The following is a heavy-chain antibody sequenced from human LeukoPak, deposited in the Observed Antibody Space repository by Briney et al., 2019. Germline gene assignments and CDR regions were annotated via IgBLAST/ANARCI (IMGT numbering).Heavy chain of an antibody. V-gene: IGHV1-69*06. D-gene: IGHD5-24*01. CDR3: ARAGRDGYPLYFDY. Sequence: VASVKVSCKASGGTFSSYAISWVRQAPGQGLEWMGGIIPIFGTANYAQKFQGRVTITADKSTSTAYMELSSLRSEDTAVYYCARAGRDGYPLYFDYWGKEPLVPVSS. CDR2: IIPIFGTA. CDR1: GGTFSSYA. J-gene: IGHJ4*02.